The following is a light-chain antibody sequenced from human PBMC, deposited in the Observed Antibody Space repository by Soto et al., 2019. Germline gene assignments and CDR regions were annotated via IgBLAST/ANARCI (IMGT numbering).Light chain of an antibody. CDR1: QNVRSN. V-gene: IGKV3-15*01. Sequence: EIVMTQSPATLSVSPGERATLSCRASQNVRSNLAWYQQKPGQAPRLLIYGASTRATGIPARFSGSGSGTEFTLIISSLQSEDFAVYYCQQYNNWPRTLGKGTKVDIK. J-gene: IGKJ1*01. CDR3: QQYNNWPRT. CDR2: GAS.